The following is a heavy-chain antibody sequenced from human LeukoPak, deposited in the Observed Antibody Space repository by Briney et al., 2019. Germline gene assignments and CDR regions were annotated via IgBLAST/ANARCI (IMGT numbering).Heavy chain of an antibody. J-gene: IGHJ4*02. Sequence: GGSLRLSCAASGFTFSIFTMSWVRQAPGKRLEWISTINSNGDSTYYADSVKGRFTISRDNSKNTVFLQMNGLRAEDTAVYYCAKDGLCPNVCPTKIAVAGYFDYWGQGILVTVSS. V-gene: IGHV3-23*01. CDR3: AKDGLCPNVCPTKIAVAGYFDY. D-gene: IGHD6-19*01. CDR1: GFTFSIFT. CDR2: INSNGDST.